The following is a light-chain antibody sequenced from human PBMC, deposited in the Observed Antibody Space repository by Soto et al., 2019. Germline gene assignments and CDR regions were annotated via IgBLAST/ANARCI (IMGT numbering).Light chain of an antibody. Sequence: DIQMTQSPSTLSASVGDRVTITCRASQTISRLLAWYQQKPEKAPKLLIYDASSLQSGVPSRFSGSGSGTDFTFTISSLQPEDIATYYCQQYDNPSITFGQGTRLEI. CDR1: QTISRL. CDR3: QQYDNPSIT. J-gene: IGKJ5*01. CDR2: DAS. V-gene: IGKV1-5*01.